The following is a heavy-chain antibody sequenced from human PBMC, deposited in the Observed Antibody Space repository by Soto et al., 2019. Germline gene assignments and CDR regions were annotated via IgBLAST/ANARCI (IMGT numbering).Heavy chain of an antibody. D-gene: IGHD3-10*01. Sequence: SETLSLTCAVYGGSFSGYDWSWIRQPPGKGLEWIGEINHSGSTNYNPSLKSRVTISVDTSKNQFSLKLSSVTAADTAVYYCARGGHQLIRVYYYGSGSYSVWGQGTLVTVSS. CDR1: GGSFSGYD. J-gene: IGHJ4*02. CDR3: ARGGHQLIRVYYYGSGSYSV. CDR2: INHSGST. V-gene: IGHV4-34*01.